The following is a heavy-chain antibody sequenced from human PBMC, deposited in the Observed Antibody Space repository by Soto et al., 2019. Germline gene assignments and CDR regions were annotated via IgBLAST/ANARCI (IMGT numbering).Heavy chain of an antibody. CDR2: ISASGGRT. Sequence: GGSLRLSCAASGFTFSTYAMSWVRQAPGEGLEWVSAISASGGRTYYADSVKGRFTISRDNSKNTLYLEMNSLRAEDTAVYYCAKYLSGSYYFYYAMDVWGQGTTVTVSS. V-gene: IGHV3-23*01. CDR1: GFTFSTYA. D-gene: IGHD1-26*01. CDR3: AKYLSGSYYFYYAMDV. J-gene: IGHJ6*02.